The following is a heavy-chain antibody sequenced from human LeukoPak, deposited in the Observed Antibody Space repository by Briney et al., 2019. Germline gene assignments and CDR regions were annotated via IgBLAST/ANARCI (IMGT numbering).Heavy chain of an antibody. CDR3: ARDGELYHGSGSYWRIPGY. D-gene: IGHD3-10*01. Sequence: VASVKVSCKASGYTFTGYYMHWVRQAPGQGLEWMGWINPNSGGTNYAQKFQGRVTMTRDTSISTAYMELSRLRSDDTAVYYCARDGELYHGSGSYWRIPGYWGQGTLVTVSP. CDR2: INPNSGGT. V-gene: IGHV1-2*02. J-gene: IGHJ4*02. CDR1: GYTFTGYY.